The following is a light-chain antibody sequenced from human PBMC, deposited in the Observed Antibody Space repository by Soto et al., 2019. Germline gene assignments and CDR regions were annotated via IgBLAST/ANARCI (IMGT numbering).Light chain of an antibody. V-gene: IGKV1-5*01. Sequence: DIQMTQSPSTLSASVGDRVTITCRASQSISSWLAWYQQKPGKAPKLLIYDASSLESGVPSRFSGSGSGTEFTLTISSLQPDDFATYYCQQLHTYPVTFGQGTRLEIK. CDR1: QSISSW. CDR3: QQLHTYPVT. CDR2: DAS. J-gene: IGKJ5*01.